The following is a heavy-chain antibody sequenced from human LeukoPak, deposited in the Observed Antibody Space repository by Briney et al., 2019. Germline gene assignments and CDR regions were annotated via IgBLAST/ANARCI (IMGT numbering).Heavy chain of an antibody. CDR2: ISGSGGST. V-gene: IGHV3-23*01. Sequence: PGGSLRLSCAASGFTFSSYAMSWVRQAPGKGLEWVSAISGSGGSTYYADSVKGRFTISRDNSKNTLYLQMNSLRAEDTAVYYCAKTKEPSGGYYYYAMDVWGQGTTVTVSS. J-gene: IGHJ6*02. CDR3: AKTKEPSGGYYYYAMDV. CDR1: GFTFSSYA.